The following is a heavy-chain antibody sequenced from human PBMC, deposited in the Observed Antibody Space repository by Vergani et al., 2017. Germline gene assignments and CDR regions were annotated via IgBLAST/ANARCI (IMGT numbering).Heavy chain of an antibody. CDR2: VYYNGST. V-gene: IGHV4-39*07. CDR1: GDSINNGNYS. CDR3: ARVDTQVPATSHFYYMDV. Sequence: QVQLQESGPGLVKPSETLSLTCIVSGDSINNGNYSWGWIRQPPGKGLEWIGSVYYNGSTYYNPSLKSRVTTSVDASKNQFSLKLRSVTAADTAVYYCARVDTQVPATSHFYYMDVWGKGTTVVVSS. J-gene: IGHJ6*03. D-gene: IGHD6-25*01.